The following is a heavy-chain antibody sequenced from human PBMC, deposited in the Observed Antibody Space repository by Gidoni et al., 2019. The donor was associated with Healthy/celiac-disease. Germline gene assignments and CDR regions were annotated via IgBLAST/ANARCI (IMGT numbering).Heavy chain of an antibody. D-gene: IGHD2-2*01. V-gene: IGHV3-73*02. CDR2: IRSKANSYAT. J-gene: IGHJ3*02. Sequence: EVQLVESGGGLVQPGGSLKPSCAASGFTFSGPAMPWVRQVSGKGLGGVGRIRSKANSYATAYAASVKGRFTISRDDSKNTAYLQMNSLKTEDTAVYYCTTRCSSTSCYPAFDIWGQGTMVTVSS. CDR1: GFTFSGPA. CDR3: TTRCSSTSCYPAFDI.